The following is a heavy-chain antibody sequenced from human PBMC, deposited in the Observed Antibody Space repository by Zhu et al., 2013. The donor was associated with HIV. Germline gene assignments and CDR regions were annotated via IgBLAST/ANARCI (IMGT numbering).Heavy chain of an antibody. CDR3: ARGRYYYDHDGYYHEYFEV. D-gene: IGHD3-22*01. CDR1: GYTFTDYG. V-gene: IGHV1-18*01. Sequence: QVQVVQSGAEVKKPGASVKVSCKASGYTFTDYGITWVRQAPGQGLEWMGWISCYNAKTKSAREFQDRVSMTIDISASTAYLELRSLRSDDTAIYYCARGRYYYDHDGYYHEYFEVWGQGTLVTVSS. J-gene: IGHJ1*01. CDR2: ISCYNAKT.